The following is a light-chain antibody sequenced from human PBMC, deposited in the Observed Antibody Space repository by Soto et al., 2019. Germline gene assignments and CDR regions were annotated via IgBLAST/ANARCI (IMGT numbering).Light chain of an antibody. CDR3: QQYNSYWK. V-gene: IGKV1-5*01. CDR2: DAS. CDR1: QSISSW. Sequence: DIQMTQSPSTLSASVGDRVTITCRASQSISSWLAWYQQKPGKAPKLLIYDASSLKSGVPSRFSGSGYGTEFTLTISSLQPDDSATYCCQQYNSYWKFGKGTKVDI. J-gene: IGKJ1*01.